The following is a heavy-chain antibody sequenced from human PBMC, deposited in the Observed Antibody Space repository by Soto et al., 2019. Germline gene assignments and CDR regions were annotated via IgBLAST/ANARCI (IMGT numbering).Heavy chain of an antibody. CDR2: INHSGST. J-gene: IGHJ4*02. CDR3: ASLAGITMVRGVRFDY. CDR1: GGSFSGYY. V-gene: IGHV4-34*01. D-gene: IGHD3-10*01. Sequence: PSETLSLTCAAYGGSFSGYYWSWIRQPPGKGLEWIGEINHSGSTNYNPSLKSRVTISVDTSKNQFSLKLSSVTAADTAVYYCASLAGITMVRGVRFDYWGQGTLVTVSS.